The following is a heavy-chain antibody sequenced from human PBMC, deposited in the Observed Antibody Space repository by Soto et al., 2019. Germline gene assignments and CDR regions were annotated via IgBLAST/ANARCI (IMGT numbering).Heavy chain of an antibody. Sequence: PSETLSLTCAVYGGSFSGYYWSWIRQPPGKGLEWIGEINHSGSTNYNPSLKSRVTISVDTSKNQFSLRLSSVTAADTAVYYCARDAGYCSGGSCYPHWDYGMDVWGQGTTVTVSS. J-gene: IGHJ6*02. CDR3: ARDAGYCSGGSCYPHWDYGMDV. CDR2: INHSGST. V-gene: IGHV4-34*01. CDR1: GGSFSGYY. D-gene: IGHD2-15*01.